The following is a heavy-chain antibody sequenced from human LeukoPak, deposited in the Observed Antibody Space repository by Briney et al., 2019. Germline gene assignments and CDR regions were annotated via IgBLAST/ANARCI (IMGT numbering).Heavy chain of an antibody. CDR1: EFNFGNYW. D-gene: IGHD6-25*01. CDR2: IKQDGSDR. CDR3: AGDSAAHGGY. Sequence: PGGSLRLSCVVSEFNFGNYWMSWVRQTPGKGLEWVANIKQDGSDRYYVDSVKGRFIISRDNAKNSLYLQMNSLRDEDTAVYYCAGDSAAHGGYWGQGTPVIVSS. J-gene: IGHJ4*02. V-gene: IGHV3-7*03.